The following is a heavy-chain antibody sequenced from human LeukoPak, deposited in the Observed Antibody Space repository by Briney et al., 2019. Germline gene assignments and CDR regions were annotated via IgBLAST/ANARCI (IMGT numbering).Heavy chain of an antibody. J-gene: IGHJ1*01. CDR3: AREGYSSGWFRL. D-gene: IGHD6-19*01. V-gene: IGHV3-53*01. CDR1: EFIVSSYY. CDR2: MLTAGTT. Sequence: GGSLRLSCAASEFIVSSYYMSWVRQAPGKGLEWVSVMLTAGTTYYADSVKGRFTISRDDSRNMVYLQMNSLRAEDTAVYFCAREGYSSGWFRLWGQGTLVTVSS.